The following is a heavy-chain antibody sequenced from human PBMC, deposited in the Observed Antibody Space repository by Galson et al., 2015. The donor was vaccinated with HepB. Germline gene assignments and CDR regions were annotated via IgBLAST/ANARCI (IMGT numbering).Heavy chain of an antibody. CDR2: ISGPSDTI. Sequence: SLRLSCAASGFTFSDSYMSWIRQPPGKGLEWISYISGPSDTIYYADSVRGRFTISRDNAKNSLFLQMTNLRPDDTAVYYCASAWDQYLQHWGQGTVVTVSS. J-gene: IGHJ1*01. D-gene: IGHD1-26*01. CDR1: GFTFSDSY. CDR3: ASAWDQYLQH. V-gene: IGHV3-11*04.